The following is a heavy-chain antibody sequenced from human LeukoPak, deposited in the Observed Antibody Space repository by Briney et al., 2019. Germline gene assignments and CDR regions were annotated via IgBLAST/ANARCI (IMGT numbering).Heavy chain of an antibody. J-gene: IGHJ6*02. CDR1: GYSFVGYG. CDR3: ARGVGGYCSGGSCYPPYYYYYGMDV. V-gene: IGHV1-18*01. Sequence: GASVKVSCKASGYSFVGYGITWVRQAPGQGLEWMGWFNPENGNTNYAQKVQGRVTMTADTSTSTSYMELRSLRSDDTAVYYCARGVGGYCSGGSCYPPYYYYYGMDVWGQGTTVTVSS. D-gene: IGHD2-15*01. CDR2: FNPENGNT.